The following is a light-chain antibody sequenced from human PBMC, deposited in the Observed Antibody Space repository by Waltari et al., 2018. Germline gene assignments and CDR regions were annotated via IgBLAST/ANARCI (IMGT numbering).Light chain of an antibody. Sequence: QSALTQPPSASGSRGQSVTISCPGTSSHVGSYNYVSWYQQHPGKAPKLMIYEVTKRPSGVPDRFSGSKSGNTASLTVSGLQAEDEADYYCSSYAGSNNVIFGGGTRLTVL. CDR3: SSYAGSNNVI. CDR2: EVT. J-gene: IGLJ2*01. CDR1: SSHVGSYNY. V-gene: IGLV2-8*01.